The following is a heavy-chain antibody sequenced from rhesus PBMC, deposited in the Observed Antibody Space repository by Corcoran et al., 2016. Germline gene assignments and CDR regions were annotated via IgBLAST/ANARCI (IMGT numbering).Heavy chain of an antibody. D-gene: IGHD6-31*01. CDR3: ATHDSSGWYYFDY. J-gene: IGHJ4*01. V-gene: IGHV5-2*01. CDR2: IDPSNADT. Sequence: EVQLVQSGAEVKRPGESLKISCTTSGYSFTSYWIRWVRQMPGTGLEWMGAIDPSNADTRYSPSVQGQGTSAADKSISTTDLQWSSLKASDSATYYCATHDSSGWYYFDYWGQGVLVTVSS. CDR1: GYSFTSYW.